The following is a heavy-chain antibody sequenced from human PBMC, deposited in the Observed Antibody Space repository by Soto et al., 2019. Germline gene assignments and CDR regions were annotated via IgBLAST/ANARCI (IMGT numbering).Heavy chain of an antibody. CDR2: IYGGGST. J-gene: IGHJ6*02. Sequence: EVLLVESGGGLIQPGGSLRLSCAASGFTVSTNYMNWVRQAPGKGLEWVSIIYGGGSTDYADSVKGRFTISRDNSKNTLYLQMSSLRAEDTAVYYCARAPSSDYYGMDVWGQGTTVTVSS. CDR3: ARAPSSDYYGMDV. CDR1: GFTVSTNY. V-gene: IGHV3-53*01.